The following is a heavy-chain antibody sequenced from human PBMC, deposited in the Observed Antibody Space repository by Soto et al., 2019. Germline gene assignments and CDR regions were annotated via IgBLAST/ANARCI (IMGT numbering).Heavy chain of an antibody. CDR3: ARVPFGGSSFDY. V-gene: IGHV1-2*04. J-gene: IGHJ4*02. CDR1: GYTFTCYY. CDR2: INPNSGGT. D-gene: IGHD6-13*01. Sequence: ASVKVSCKASGYTFTCYYMHWVRQAPGQGLEWMGWINPNSGGTNYAQKFQGWVTMSRDTSISAAYMELSRLRSDDTAVYYCARVPFGGSSFDYWGQGTLVTVSS.